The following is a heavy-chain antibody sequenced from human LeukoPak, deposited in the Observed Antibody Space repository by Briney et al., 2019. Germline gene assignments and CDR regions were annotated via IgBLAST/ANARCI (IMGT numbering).Heavy chain of an antibody. CDR3: ARDEQGSGWFGAFDI. CDR2: ISYDGSNK. CDR1: GFTFSSYA. Sequence: GRSLRLSCAASGFTFSSYAMHWVRQAPGKGREWVAVISYDGSNKYYADSVKGRFTISRDNSKNTLYLQMNSLRAEDTAVYYCARDEQGSGWFGAFDIWGQGTMVTVSS. D-gene: IGHD6-19*01. V-gene: IGHV3-30*04. J-gene: IGHJ3*02.